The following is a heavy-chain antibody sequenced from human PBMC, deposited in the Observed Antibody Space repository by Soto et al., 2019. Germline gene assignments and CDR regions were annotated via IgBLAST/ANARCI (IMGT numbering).Heavy chain of an antibody. D-gene: IGHD3-3*01. CDR1: GGSISSSSYY. Sequence: LSLTCTVSGGSISSSSYYWGWIRQPPGKGLEWIGSIYYSGSTYYNPSLKSRVTISVDTSKNQFSLKLSSVTAADTAVYYCARQGYDFWSGYYIDYYYYGMDVWGQGTTVTVSS. V-gene: IGHV4-39*01. CDR2: IYYSGST. CDR3: ARQGYDFWSGYYIDYYYYGMDV. J-gene: IGHJ6*02.